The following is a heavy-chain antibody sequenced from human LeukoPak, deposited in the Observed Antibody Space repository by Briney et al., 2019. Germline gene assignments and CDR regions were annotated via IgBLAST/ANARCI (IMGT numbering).Heavy chain of an antibody. Sequence: GGSLRLSCAVSGFTFSSYSMNWVRQAPGKWLEWVSSISSSSSYIYYADSVKGRFTISRDNAKNSLYLQMNSLRAEDTAVYYCARADWDTAMIDYWGQGTLVTVSS. D-gene: IGHD5-18*01. V-gene: IGHV3-21*01. CDR3: ARADWDTAMIDY. CDR1: GFTFSSYS. CDR2: ISSSSSYI. J-gene: IGHJ4*02.